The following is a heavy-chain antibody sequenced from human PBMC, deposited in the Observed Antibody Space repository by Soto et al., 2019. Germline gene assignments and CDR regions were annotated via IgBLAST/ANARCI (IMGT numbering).Heavy chain of an antibody. Sequence: GGSLRLSCAASGFTFSSYGMHWVRQAPGKGLEWVAVISYDGSNKYYADSVKGRFTISRDNSKNTLYLQMNSLRAEDTAVYYCARAGYSSSWYGVYYYYGMDVWGQGTTVTVSS. V-gene: IGHV3-30*03. CDR2: ISYDGSNK. J-gene: IGHJ6*02. D-gene: IGHD6-13*01. CDR1: GFTFSSYG. CDR3: ARAGYSSSWYGVYYYYGMDV.